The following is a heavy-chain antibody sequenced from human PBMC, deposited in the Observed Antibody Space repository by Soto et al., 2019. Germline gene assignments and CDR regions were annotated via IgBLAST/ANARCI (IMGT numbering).Heavy chain of an antibody. D-gene: IGHD3-22*01. J-gene: IGHJ4*02. CDR2: INHSGST. Sequence: SETLSLTCAVYGGSFSGYYWSWIRQPPGKGLEWIVEINHSGSTNYNPSLKSRVTKTVDTSKNQFSLKLNSVTAADTAVYYCARGLPNTYYYDSSGYYPPRWYFDYWGQGTLVTVSS. CDR3: ARGLPNTYYYDSSGYYPPRWYFDY. CDR1: GGSFSGYY. V-gene: IGHV4-34*01.